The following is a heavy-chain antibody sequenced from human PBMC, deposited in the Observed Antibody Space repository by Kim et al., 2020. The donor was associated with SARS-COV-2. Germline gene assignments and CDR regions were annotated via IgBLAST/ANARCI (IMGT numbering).Heavy chain of an antibody. V-gene: IGHV4-59*01. CDR2: IYYSGST. J-gene: IGHJ5*02. Sequence: SETLSLTCTVSGGSISSYYWSWIRQPPGKGLEWIGYIYYSGSTNYNPSLKSRVTISVDTSKNQFSLKLSSVTAADTAVYYCARGNDYGDYEGGNWFDPWGQGTLVTVSS. D-gene: IGHD4-17*01. CDR1: GGSISSYY. CDR3: ARGNDYGDYEGGNWFDP.